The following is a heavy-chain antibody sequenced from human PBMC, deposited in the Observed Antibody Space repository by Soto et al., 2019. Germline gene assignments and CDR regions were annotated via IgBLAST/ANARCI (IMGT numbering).Heavy chain of an antibody. CDR1: GFTFSSSS. CDR3: ASYNVNDGRFDP. V-gene: IGHV3-48*02. D-gene: IGHD1-1*01. Sequence: QLVESGGGLVQTGGSLRLSCAASGFTFSSSSMHWVRQAPGKGLEWVSYISSGGGNIYYADSVKGRFTISRDNAKNSLYLQRNSLRDEDSAVYYCASYNVNDGRFDPWGQGTLVTVSS. J-gene: IGHJ5*02. CDR2: ISSGGGNI.